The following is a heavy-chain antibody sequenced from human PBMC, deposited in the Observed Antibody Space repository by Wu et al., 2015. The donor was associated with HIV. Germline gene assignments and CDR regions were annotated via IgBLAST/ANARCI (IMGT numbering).Heavy chain of an antibody. V-gene: IGHV1-2*02. CDR2: INPNSGAT. Sequence: QVQLVQSGAEVKKPGASMKVSCKASGYTFTDYYIHWLRQAPGQGLEWMGWINPNSGATNYAQKFQGRVTMTRDMSITTVYMDLTRLKSDDTAVYYCASRSGSYLRKDFDYWGQGTLVTVSS. CDR1: GYTFTDYY. D-gene: IGHD1-26*01. CDR3: ASRSGSYLRKDFDY. J-gene: IGHJ4*02.